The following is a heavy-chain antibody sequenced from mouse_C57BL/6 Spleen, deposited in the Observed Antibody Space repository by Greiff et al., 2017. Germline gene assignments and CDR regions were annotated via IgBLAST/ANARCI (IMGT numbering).Heavy chain of an antibody. V-gene: IGHV5-12*01. CDR1: GFTFSDYY. CDR3: ARRTVYGGYFDV. D-gene: IGHD1-2*01. J-gene: IGHJ1*03. Sequence: VQLKESGGGLVQPGGSLKLSCAASGFTFSDYYMYWVRQTPEKRLEWVAYISNGGGSTYYPDTVKGRFTISRDNAKTTLYLQMSRLKSEDTAMYYCARRTVYGGYFDVWGTGTTVTVSS. CDR2: ISNGGGST.